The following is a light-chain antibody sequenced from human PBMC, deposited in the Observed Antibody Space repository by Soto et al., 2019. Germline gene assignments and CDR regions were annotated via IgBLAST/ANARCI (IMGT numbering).Light chain of an antibody. Sequence: DIQMTQSPSSLSASVGDRVTITCRASQGIGNDLGWYQQKPGTAPQRLFYAASSLQSGVPSRFSGSASGTEFTLPSSILQPDHVATHYCQQHKSYPSFGGGTKVEIK. CDR2: AAS. CDR1: QGIGND. V-gene: IGKV1-17*01. CDR3: QQHKSYPS. J-gene: IGKJ4*01.